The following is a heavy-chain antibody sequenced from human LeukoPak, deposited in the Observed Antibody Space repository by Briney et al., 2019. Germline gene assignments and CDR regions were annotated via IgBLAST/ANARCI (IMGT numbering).Heavy chain of an antibody. J-gene: IGHJ4*01. D-gene: IGHD6-13*01. CDR1: GGSISSSNW. V-gene: IGHV4-4*02. CDR2: IHHTGEI. CDR3: ARGKQQLVPPFEY. Sequence: SETLSLTCGVSGGSISSSNWWSWVRQPPGKGLEWIGEIHHTGEINYNPSLKGRVTISLDKSKNQFSLKLTSVTAADTAIYYCARGKQQLVPPFEYWGQGVLVTVSS.